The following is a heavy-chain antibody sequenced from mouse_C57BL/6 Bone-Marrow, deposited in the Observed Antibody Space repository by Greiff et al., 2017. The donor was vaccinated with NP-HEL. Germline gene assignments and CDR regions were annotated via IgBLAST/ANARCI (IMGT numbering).Heavy chain of an antibody. J-gene: IGHJ3*01. CDR1: GFTFSDYY. D-gene: IGHD1-1*01. CDR3: ARGGSYYGSSSWFAY. V-gene: IGHV5-16*01. Sequence: EVQRVESEGGLVQPGSSMKLSCTASGFTFSDYYMAWVRQVPEKGLEWVANINYDGSSTYYLDSLKSRFIISRDNAKNILYLQMSSLKSEGTATYYCARGGSYYGSSSWFAYWGQGTLVTVSA. CDR2: INYDGSST.